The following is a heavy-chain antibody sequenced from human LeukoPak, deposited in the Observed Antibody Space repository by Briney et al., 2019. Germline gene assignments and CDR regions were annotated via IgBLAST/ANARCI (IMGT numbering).Heavy chain of an antibody. J-gene: IGHJ4*02. CDR2: IIPILGIA. V-gene: IGHV1-69*04. D-gene: IGHD3-10*01. CDR3: ARAMVQGVIIDDFDY. Sequence: ASVKVSCKASGGTFSSYAISWVRQAPGQGLEWMGRIIPILGIANYAQKFQGRVTITADKSTSTAYMELSGLRSEDTAVYYCARAMVQGVIIDDFDYWGQGTLVTVSS. CDR1: GGTFSSYA.